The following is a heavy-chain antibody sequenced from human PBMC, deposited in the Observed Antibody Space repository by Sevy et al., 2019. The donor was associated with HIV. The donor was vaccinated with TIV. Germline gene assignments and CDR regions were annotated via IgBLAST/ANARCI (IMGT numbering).Heavy chain of an antibody. Sequence: GGSLRLSCAASGFTFRNYAIHWVRQAPGKGLEWVAVISHDGSHKYSADSVKGRFTISRDNSKNTLYLQMNSLRAEDTAXYYCARDXTIYASGWYYFDYXGQGTLVTVSS. V-gene: IGHV3-30*04. J-gene: IGHJ4*02. D-gene: IGHD6-19*01. CDR3: ARDXTIYASGWYYFDY. CDR1: GFTFRNYA. CDR2: ISHDGSHK.